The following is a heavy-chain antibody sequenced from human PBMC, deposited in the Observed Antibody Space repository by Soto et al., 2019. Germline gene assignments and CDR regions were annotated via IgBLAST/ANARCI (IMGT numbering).Heavy chain of an antibody. J-gene: IGHJ6*02. D-gene: IGHD2-2*01. CDR3: ARDDIYCSSTSCYSAAGYYYGMDV. Sequence: QVQLVQSGAEVKKPGSSVEVSCKASGGTFSSYAISWVRQAPGQGLEWMGGIIPIFGTANYAQKFQGRVTITADESTSTAYMEMSSLRSEDTAVYYCARDDIYCSSTSCYSAAGYYYGMDVWGQGTTVTVSS. CDR1: GGTFSSYA. V-gene: IGHV1-69*01. CDR2: IIPIFGTA.